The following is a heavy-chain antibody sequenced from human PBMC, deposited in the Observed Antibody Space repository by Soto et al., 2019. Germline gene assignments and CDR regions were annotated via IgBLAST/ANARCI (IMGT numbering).Heavy chain of an antibody. CDR1: GYSFTSYW. D-gene: IGHD2-2*01. CDR2: IYPGDSDT. J-gene: IGHJ6*02. CDR3: VVVPADYYYGMDV. Sequence: GESLKISCKGSGYSFTSYWIGWVRQMPGKGLEWMGIIYPGDSDTRYSPSFQGQVTISADKSISTAYLQWSSLKASGTAMYYCVVVPADYYYGMDVWGQGTTVTVSS. V-gene: IGHV5-51*01.